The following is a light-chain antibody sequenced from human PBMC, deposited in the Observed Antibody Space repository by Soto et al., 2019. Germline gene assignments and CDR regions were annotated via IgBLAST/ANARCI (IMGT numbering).Light chain of an antibody. CDR3: QLLT. V-gene: IGKV3-20*01. J-gene: IGKJ4*01. CDR1: QTISSGF. Sequence: EIVLTQSPGTLSLSPGERATLSCKTSQTISSGFLAWYQQKPGQAPRLLIYGASSRATGIPDRFSGSGSGTDFTLTISRLEPEDYAVYYCQLLTFGGGTKVEIK. CDR2: GAS.